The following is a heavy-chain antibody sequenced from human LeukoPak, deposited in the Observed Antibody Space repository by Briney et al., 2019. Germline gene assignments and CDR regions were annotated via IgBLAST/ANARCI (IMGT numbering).Heavy chain of an antibody. CDR1: GGSFSPYY. CDR3: ARGVPYSGSYYSWFDP. CDR2: INHSGST. J-gene: IGHJ5*02. V-gene: IGHV4-34*01. Sequence: PSETLSLTCAVYGGSFSPYYWSWIRQSPGKGLEWIGEINHSGSTNYNPSLKSRVTISVDTSKNQFSLKLSSVTAADTAVYYCARGVPYSGSYYSWFDPWGQGTLVTVSS. D-gene: IGHD1-26*01.